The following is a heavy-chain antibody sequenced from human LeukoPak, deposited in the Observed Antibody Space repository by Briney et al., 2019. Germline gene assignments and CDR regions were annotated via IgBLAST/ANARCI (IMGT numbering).Heavy chain of an antibody. J-gene: IGHJ5*02. CDR3: ARGVVFKSSSWYDT. V-gene: IGHV1-46*01. D-gene: IGHD2-15*01. Sequence: GASVKVSCKASGAIFSSYAISWVRQAPGQGLEWMGIINPSGGSTRYAQKFQGRVTMTRDTSTSTVYMELSSLRSEDTAVYYCARGVVFKSSSWYDTWGQGTLVTVSS. CDR1: GAIFSSYA. CDR2: INPSGGST.